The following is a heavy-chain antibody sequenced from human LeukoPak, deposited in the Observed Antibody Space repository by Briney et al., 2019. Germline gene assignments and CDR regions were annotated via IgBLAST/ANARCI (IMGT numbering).Heavy chain of an antibody. CDR2: IYYTGNT. D-gene: IGHD1-26*01. CDR3: ASGGRRLDMAHFDI. J-gene: IGHJ3*02. CDR1: GVSISSSNSY. Sequence: SETLSLTCSVSGVSISSSNSYWGWIRQPPGKGLEWIGSIYYTGNTYYNASLKSRVTISVDTSKNQFSLKLSSVTAADTAVYYCASGGRRLDMAHFDIWGQGTMVTVSS. V-gene: IGHV4-39*07.